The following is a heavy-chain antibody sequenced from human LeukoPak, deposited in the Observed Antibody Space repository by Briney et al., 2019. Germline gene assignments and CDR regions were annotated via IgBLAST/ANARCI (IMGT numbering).Heavy chain of an antibody. CDR2: IITILGIA. D-gene: IGHD5-18*01. J-gene: IGHJ6*02. CDR3: ARDRRGGIQYYYYGMDV. CDR1: GGTFSSYA. V-gene: IGHV1-69*04. Sequence: SVKVSCKASGGTFSSYAISWGREAPGQGLEWMGRIITILGIANYAQKCQGRVTITADKSTSTAYMELSSLRSEDTAVYYCARDRRGGIQYYYYGMDVWGQGTTVSVSS.